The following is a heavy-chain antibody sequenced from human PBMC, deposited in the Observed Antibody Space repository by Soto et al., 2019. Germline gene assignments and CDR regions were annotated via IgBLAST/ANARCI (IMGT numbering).Heavy chain of an antibody. CDR2: IIPILGTA. CDR3: ARAYDFWSGSRGPYYYGMDV. D-gene: IGHD3-3*01. Sequence: ASVKVSCKASGGTFSSYAISWVRQAPGQGLEWMGGIIPILGTANYAQKFQGRVTITADKSTSTAYMELSSLRSEDTAVYYCARAYDFWSGSRGPYYYGMDVWGQGTTVTVSS. CDR1: GGTFSSYA. J-gene: IGHJ6*02. V-gene: IGHV1-69*10.